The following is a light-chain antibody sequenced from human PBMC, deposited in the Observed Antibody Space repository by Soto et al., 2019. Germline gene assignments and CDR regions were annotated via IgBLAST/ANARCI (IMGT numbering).Light chain of an antibody. J-gene: IGKJ5*01. CDR2: DIF. Sequence: EIVMTQFPTTLSLSPLEIASLSCRASQSVGSDLAWYQQKPGQAPRLVIYDIFTRATGVPTRISGSGSGTEFTLTISSLQPEDFATYYCLQHNSYPITFGQGTRLEIK. CDR1: QSVGSD. CDR3: LQHNSYPIT. V-gene: IGKV3D-15*01.